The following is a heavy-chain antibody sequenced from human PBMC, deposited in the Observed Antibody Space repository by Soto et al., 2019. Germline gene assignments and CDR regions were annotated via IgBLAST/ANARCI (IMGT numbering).Heavy chain of an antibody. J-gene: IGHJ4*02. V-gene: IGHV6-1*01. CDR2: TYYRSKWYN. CDR3: ATSAGYSRGWYFYPY. Sequence: SQTLSLTCAISGYSVSSNSAAWNWIRQSPSRGLEWLGRTYYRSKWYNDYAVSVKSRITINPDTSKNQFSLQLNSVTPEDTAVYYCATSAGYSRGWYFYPYWGQETLVTVSS. CDR1: GYSVSSNSAA. D-gene: IGHD6-19*01.